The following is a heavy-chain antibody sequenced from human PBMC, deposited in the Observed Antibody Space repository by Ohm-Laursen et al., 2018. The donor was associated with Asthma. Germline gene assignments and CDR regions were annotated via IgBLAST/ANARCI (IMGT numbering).Heavy chain of an antibody. CDR2: SHYDGAT. CDR3: ARERASGVGVIGY. J-gene: IGHJ4*02. CDR1: GASIRSGGNY. Sequence: SQTLSLTCFVSGASIRSGGNYWSWIRQPPGKGLEWIGYSHYDGATFYNPSLKSRVTISVDTSKNHFSLKLNSVTAADTAVYYCARERASGVGVIGYWGQGTLVTVSS. D-gene: IGHD3-16*02. V-gene: IGHV4-30-4*01.